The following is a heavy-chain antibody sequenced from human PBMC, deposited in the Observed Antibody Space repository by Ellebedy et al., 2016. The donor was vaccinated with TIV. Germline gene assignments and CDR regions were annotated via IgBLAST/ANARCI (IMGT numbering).Heavy chain of an antibody. V-gene: IGHV3-15*01. CDR2: IKSNTDGGTV. CDR3: TGWRSGDPT. D-gene: IGHD4-17*01. CDR1: GFTFSHAS. J-gene: IGHJ5*02. Sequence: GESLKISCAASGFTFSHASMSWVRQAPGKGLEWVGRIKSNTDGGTVDYAAPVKGRFTISRDDSKSTLYLQMNSLKIEDTAVYYCTGWRSGDPTWGQGTLVTVSS.